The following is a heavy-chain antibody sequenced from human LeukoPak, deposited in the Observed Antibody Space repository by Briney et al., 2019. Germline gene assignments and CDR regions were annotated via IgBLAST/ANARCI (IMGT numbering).Heavy chain of an antibody. CDR1: GFTVSSNY. CDR2: IYSGGST. CDR3: ARDYYDFWSGYYYYMDV. Sequence: GGSLRLSCAASGFTVSSNYMSWVRQAPGKGLEWVSVIYSGGSTYYADSVKGRFTISRDNSKNTLYLQMNSLRAEDTAVYYCARDYYDFWSGYYYYMDVWGQGTLVTVSS. V-gene: IGHV3-66*02. D-gene: IGHD3-3*01. J-gene: IGHJ6*03.